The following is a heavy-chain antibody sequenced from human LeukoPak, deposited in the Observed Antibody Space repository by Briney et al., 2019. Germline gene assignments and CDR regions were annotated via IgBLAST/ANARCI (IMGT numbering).Heavy chain of an antibody. CDR2: IYYSGST. D-gene: IGHD3-22*01. CDR1: GGSISSGGYY. J-gene: IGHJ3*02. V-gene: IGHV4-31*03. Sequence: SQTLSLTCTVSGGSISSGGYYWSWIRQHPGKGLEWIGYIYYSGSTYYNPSLKSRVTISVDTSKNQFSLKLSSVTAADTAVYYCACYYDSSGLDAFDIWGQGTMVTVSS. CDR3: ACYYDSSGLDAFDI.